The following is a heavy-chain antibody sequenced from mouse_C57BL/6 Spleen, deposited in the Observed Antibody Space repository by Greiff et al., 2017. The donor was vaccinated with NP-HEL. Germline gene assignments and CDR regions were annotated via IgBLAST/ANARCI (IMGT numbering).Heavy chain of an antibody. J-gene: IGHJ4*01. CDR1: GYTFTSYG. CDR2: IYPRSGNT. CDR3: ARSDYYGSSSDAMDY. Sequence: QVQLQQSGAELASPGASVKLSCKASGYTFTSYGISWVKQRTGQGLEWIGEIYPRSGNTYYNEKFKGKATLTADKSSSTAYMELRSLTSEDSSVYFCARSDYYGSSSDAMDYWGQGTSVTVSS. V-gene: IGHV1-81*01. D-gene: IGHD1-1*01.